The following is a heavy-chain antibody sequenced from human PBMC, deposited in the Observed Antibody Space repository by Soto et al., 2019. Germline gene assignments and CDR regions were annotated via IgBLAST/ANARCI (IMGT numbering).Heavy chain of an antibody. J-gene: IGHJ4*02. V-gene: IGHV1-3*01. CDR3: ERVGRRGSRYRHFDY. Sequence: ASVKVSCKASGYTFTTYALHWVRQAPGQRLEWMGWINAGSADIKYSQKFQGRVTITRDTSASTVYMELSRLRSEDTAVYYCERVGRRGSRYRHFDYWGQGTLVTVSS. CDR2: INAGSADI. D-gene: IGHD5-18*01. CDR1: GYTFTTYA.